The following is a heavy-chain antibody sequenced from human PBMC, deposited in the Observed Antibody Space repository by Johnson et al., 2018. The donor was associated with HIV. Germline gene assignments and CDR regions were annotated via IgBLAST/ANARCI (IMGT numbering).Heavy chain of an antibody. CDR2: ISGSGGST. V-gene: IGHV3-23*04. D-gene: IGHD3-22*01. J-gene: IGHJ3*02. Sequence: EQLVESGGGVVQPGRSLRLSCAASGFTFSSYAMSWVRQAPGKGLEWVSAISGSGGSTYYADSVKGRFTISRDNSKNTLYLQMNSLRAEDTAVYYCATYYYDSSGYSYAFDIWGQGTMVTVSS. CDR1: GFTFSSYA. CDR3: ATYYYDSSGYSYAFDI.